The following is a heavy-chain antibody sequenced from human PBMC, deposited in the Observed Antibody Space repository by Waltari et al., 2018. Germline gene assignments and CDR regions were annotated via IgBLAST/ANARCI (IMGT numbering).Heavy chain of an antibody. J-gene: IGHJ4*02. CDR2: ISSSCSTI. CDR1: GFTFSSYE. V-gene: IGHV3-48*03. CDR3: ARERGWRGDFDY. D-gene: IGHD2-15*01. Sequence: EVQLVESGGGLVQPGGSLRLSCAASGFTFSSYEMNWVRQAPGKGLEWVSYISSSCSTIYYADSVKGRFTISRDNAKNSLYLQMNSLRAEDTAVYYCARERGWRGDFDYWGQGTLVTVSS.